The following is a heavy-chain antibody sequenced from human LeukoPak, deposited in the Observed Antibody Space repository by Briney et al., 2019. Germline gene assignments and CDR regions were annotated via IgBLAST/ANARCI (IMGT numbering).Heavy chain of an antibody. V-gene: IGHV4-34*01. CDR1: GGAFSGYY. J-gene: IGHJ6*03. CDR2: INHSGST. D-gene: IGHD5-12*01. Sequence: KPSETLSLTCAVYGGAFSGYYWNWIRKPPGKGLEWIGEINHSGSTKYNPSLKSRVTISVDTSKNQFSLKLSSVTAADTAVYYCASGHSGYELDYYYYYMDVWGKGTTVTVSS. CDR3: ASGHSGYELDYYYYYMDV.